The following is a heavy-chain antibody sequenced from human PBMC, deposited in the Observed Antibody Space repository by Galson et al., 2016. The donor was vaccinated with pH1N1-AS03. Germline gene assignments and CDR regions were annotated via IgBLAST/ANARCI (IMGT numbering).Heavy chain of an antibody. CDR1: GDTLRSHT. Sequence: SVKVSCKASGDTLRSHTINWVRQAPGQGLEWMGRINPMVGITDYAQNIQGRVTITADKSTNTAYMELSSLRSEDTAIYYCARVSGEESGGSYKGASAMDVWGQGTTVIVS. CDR3: ARVSGEESGGSYKGASAMDV. CDR2: INPMVGIT. J-gene: IGHJ6*02. V-gene: IGHV1-69*02. D-gene: IGHD2-15*01.